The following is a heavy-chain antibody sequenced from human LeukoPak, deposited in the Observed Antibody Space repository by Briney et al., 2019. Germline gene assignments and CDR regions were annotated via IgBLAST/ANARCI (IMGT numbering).Heavy chain of an antibody. J-gene: IGHJ6*03. V-gene: IGHV3-7*01. CDR3: AGVAGAIPYFYYYYMDV. CDR2: MKQDGSEK. Sequence: GGSLRLSCAASGFTFNSYWMSWVRQAPGKGLEWVANMKQDGSEKYYVGSVKGRFTISRDNAKNSLYLQMNSLRAEDTAVYYCAGVAGAIPYFYYYYMDVWGKGTTVTVSS. D-gene: IGHD2-2*02. CDR1: GFTFNSYW.